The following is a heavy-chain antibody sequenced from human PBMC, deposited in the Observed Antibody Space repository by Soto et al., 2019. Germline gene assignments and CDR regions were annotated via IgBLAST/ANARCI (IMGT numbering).Heavy chain of an antibody. Sequence: QVQLVQSGAEVKKPGASVKVSCKASGYTFTSYGISWVRQAPGQGLEWMGWISAYNGNTNYAQKLQGRVTRTTDTSTSTAYMELRSLRSDDTAVYYCARDPIVLMVYASNWFDPWGQGTLVTVSS. J-gene: IGHJ5*02. D-gene: IGHD2-8*01. CDR3: ARDPIVLMVYASNWFDP. CDR2: ISAYNGNT. V-gene: IGHV1-18*01. CDR1: GYTFTSYG.